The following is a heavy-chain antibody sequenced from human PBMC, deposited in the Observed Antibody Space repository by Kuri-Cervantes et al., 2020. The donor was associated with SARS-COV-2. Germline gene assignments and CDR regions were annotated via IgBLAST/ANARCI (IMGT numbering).Heavy chain of an antibody. J-gene: IGHJ4*02. CDR1: GESASGYF. Sequence: GSLRLSCAMYGESASGYFWSWFRQPPGKGLEWIGGVSQSGSTDYNPSLKSPVTMTLDTSMKHFSLNLSYVTAADTAVYYCARRGLKARQHFDSWGQVTLVTVSS. CDR2: VSQSGST. V-gene: IGHV4-34*01. D-gene: IGHD3-10*01. CDR3: ARRGLKARQHFDS.